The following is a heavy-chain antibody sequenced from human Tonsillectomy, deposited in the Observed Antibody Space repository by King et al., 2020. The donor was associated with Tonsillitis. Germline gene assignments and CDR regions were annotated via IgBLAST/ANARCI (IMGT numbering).Heavy chain of an antibody. CDR3: AKERMTTVTYYYYYGMDV. CDR2: ISGSGGST. V-gene: IGHV3-23*04. D-gene: IGHD4-11*01. J-gene: IGHJ6*02. Sequence: QLVQSGGGLVQPGGSLRLSCAASGFTFSSYAMSWVRQAPGKGLEWGSAISGSGGSTYYADSVKGRFTISRDNSKNTLYLQMNSLRTEDTAVYYCAKERMTTVTYYYYYGMDVWGQGTTVTVSS. CDR1: GFTFSSYA.